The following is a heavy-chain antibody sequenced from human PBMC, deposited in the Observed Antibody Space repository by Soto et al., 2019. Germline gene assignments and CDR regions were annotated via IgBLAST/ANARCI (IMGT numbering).Heavy chain of an antibody. D-gene: IGHD3-10*01. CDR2: IKNKNDGGTT. Sequence: EVELVESGGGLVKPGGSLTLSCAASGFSFKNAWMNWVRQAPGKGLEWVGRIKNKNDGGTTDYAAFVKGRFTISRDASENTLYLHMNGLKTEDPGVYFCTGLWFGEIYNYWGQGSLVTVSS. CDR1: GFSFKNAW. J-gene: IGHJ4*01. V-gene: IGHV3-15*07. CDR3: TGLWFGEIYNY.